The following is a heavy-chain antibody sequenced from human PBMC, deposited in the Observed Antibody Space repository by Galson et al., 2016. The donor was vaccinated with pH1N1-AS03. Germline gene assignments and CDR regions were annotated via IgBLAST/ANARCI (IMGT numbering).Heavy chain of an antibody. D-gene: IGHD1-26*01. Sequence: ETLSLTCAVSGYSISSGFHWAWVRQPPSKGLEWTGTISHSGNTYYNPSLKSRVTMSVDTSKNQFSLKLSSVTAADAAVYYCARFSGSYQFDYWGQGTLVTVSS. CDR3: ARFSGSYQFDY. CDR2: ISHSGNT. J-gene: IGHJ4*02. CDR1: GYSISSGFH. V-gene: IGHV4-38-2*01.